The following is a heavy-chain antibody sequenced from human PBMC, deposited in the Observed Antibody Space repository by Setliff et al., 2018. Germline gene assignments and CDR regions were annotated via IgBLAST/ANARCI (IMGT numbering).Heavy chain of an antibody. CDR1: GGSISSSSYY. J-gene: IGHJ4*02. D-gene: IGHD3-16*01. CDR3: ARLRGAFDY. Sequence: SETLSLTCTVSGGSISSSSYYWSWIRQPAGKGLEWIGRIYYRGSTYYNPSLESRVTISVDTSKNQFSLRLNSATAADTAVYYCARLRGAFDYWGQGTLVTVSS. CDR2: IYYRGST. V-gene: IGHV4-39*07.